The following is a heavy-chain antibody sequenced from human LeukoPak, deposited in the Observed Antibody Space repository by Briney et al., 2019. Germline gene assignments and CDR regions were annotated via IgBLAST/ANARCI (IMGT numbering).Heavy chain of an antibody. V-gene: IGHV4-4*09. J-gene: IGHJ4*02. CDR1: GGSISSYY. CDR3: ARHKASEWELPLDY. CDR2: IYTSGST. Sequence: SETLSLTCIVSGGSISSYYWSWIRQPPGKGLEWIGYIYTSGSTNYNPSLKSRVTISVDTSKNQFSLKLSSVTAADTAVYYCARHKASEWELPLDYWGQGTLVTVSS. D-gene: IGHD1-26*01.